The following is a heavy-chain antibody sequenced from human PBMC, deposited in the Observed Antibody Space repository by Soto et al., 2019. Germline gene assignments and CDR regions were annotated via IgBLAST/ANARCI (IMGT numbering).Heavy chain of an antibody. J-gene: IGHJ6*02. V-gene: IGHV3-72*01. CDR1: GLIFSDYH. D-gene: IGHD6-19*01. CDR2: IRRKANSYTT. Sequence: EVQLVESGGGLVQPGGSLRLSCAASGLIFSDYHMDWVRQAPGKGLEWVGRIRRKANSYTTEYAASVKGRFTISRDDSKTSLYLQMNSLKSEDTAVYYGAMLGGWSGGSSGMDVWGQGTTVTVS. CDR3: AMLGGWSGGSSGMDV.